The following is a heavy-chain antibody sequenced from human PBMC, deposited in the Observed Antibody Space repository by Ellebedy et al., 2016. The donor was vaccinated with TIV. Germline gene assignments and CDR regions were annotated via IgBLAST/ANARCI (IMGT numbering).Heavy chain of an antibody. CDR1: GFSVSNYG. D-gene: IGHD3-3*01. V-gene: IGHV3-23*01. CDR3: SKEGIFGIAS. J-gene: IGHJ4*02. Sequence: GESLKISXAASGFSVSNYGMSWVRQAPGKGLEWVSSISGQGDTTHYADSVKGRFTISRDNSKNTIFLHMNGLTAGDTAIYYCSKEGIFGIASWGQGSLVAVSS. CDR2: ISGQGDTT.